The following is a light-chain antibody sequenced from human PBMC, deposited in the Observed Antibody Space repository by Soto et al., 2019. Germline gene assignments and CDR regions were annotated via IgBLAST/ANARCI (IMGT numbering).Light chain of an antibody. CDR1: SSDVGGYNY. J-gene: IGLJ3*02. V-gene: IGLV2-14*01. Sequence: QSALTQPASVSGSAGRSITISCTGASSDVGGYNYVSWFQQHPGKAPKLMIYEVSSRPSGVSNRFSGSKSGNTASLTISGLQTEDQADYYCNSYTTSSTWVFGGGTKLTV. CDR3: NSYTTSSTWV. CDR2: EVS.